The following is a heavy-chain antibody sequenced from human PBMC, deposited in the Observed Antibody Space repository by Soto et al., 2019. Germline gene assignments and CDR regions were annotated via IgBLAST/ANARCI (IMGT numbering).Heavy chain of an antibody. CDR1: NGSITSAIYY. CDR2: IYHSGST. V-gene: IGHV4-39*01. CDR3: AGRSSLASVQVYFGEISNYNWFDP. J-gene: IGHJ5*02. D-gene: IGHD3-10*01. Sequence: SETLSLTCTVSNGSITSAIYYWGRIRQPPGKGLEWIGSIYHSGSTYYNPSLQGRVTISVDTSKNQFSLKLSSVTAADTAVYFCAGRSSLASVQVYFGEISNYNWFDPWGQGTLVTVSS.